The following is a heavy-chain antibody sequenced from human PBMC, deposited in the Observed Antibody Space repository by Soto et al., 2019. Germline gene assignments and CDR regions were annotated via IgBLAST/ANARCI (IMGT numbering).Heavy chain of an antibody. Sequence: SETLSLTCAVYGGSFSGYYWSWIRQPPGKGLEWIGEINHSGSTNYNPSLKSRVTISVDTSKNQFSLKLSSVTAADTAVYYCARLGVPAAISELYYYMDVWGKGTTVTVSS. CDR1: GGSFSGYY. CDR3: ARLGVPAAISELYYYMDV. CDR2: INHSGST. J-gene: IGHJ6*03. D-gene: IGHD2-2*01. V-gene: IGHV4-34*01.